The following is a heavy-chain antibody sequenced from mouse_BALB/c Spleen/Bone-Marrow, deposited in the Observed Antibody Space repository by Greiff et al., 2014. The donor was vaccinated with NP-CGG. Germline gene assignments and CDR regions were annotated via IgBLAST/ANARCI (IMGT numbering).Heavy chain of an antibody. Sequence: DLVKPGASVKLSCKASGYTFTSYWINWIKQRPGQGLEWIGRIAPGSGDTYYNEIFKGKVKLIVDTSSSTAYIQLNKLSSEKSAVYFCGRRERRQAENYFDYGGQGTTLTVSS. D-gene: IGHD2-12*01. CDR1: GYTFTSYW. J-gene: IGHJ2*01. V-gene: IGHV1S41*01. CDR3: GRRERRQAENYFDY. CDR2: IAPGSGDT.